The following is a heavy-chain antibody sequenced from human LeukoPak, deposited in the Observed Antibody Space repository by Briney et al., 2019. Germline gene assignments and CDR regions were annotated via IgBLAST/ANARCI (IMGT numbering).Heavy chain of an antibody. D-gene: IGHD1-14*01. Sequence: SVKVSCKASGGTFSSYAISWVRQAPGQGLEWMGGIIPIFGTANYAQKFQGRVTITADESTSTAYMELSSLRSEDTAVYYCARSEPDYWYFDLWGRGTLVTVSS. V-gene: IGHV1-69*01. J-gene: IGHJ2*01. CDR3: ARSEPDYWYFDL. CDR1: GGTFSSYA. CDR2: IIPIFGTA.